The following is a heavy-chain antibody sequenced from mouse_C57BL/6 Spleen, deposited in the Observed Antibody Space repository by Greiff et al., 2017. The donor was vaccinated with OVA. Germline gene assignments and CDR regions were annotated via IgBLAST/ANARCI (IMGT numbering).Heavy chain of an antibody. D-gene: IGHD1-1*01. CDR2: FYPGSGNT. CDR1: GYTFTDSY. Sequence: QVQLKESGAELVRPGASVKLSCKASGYTFTDSYINWVKQRPGQGLEWIARFYPGSGNTYYTEKFKGKATLTAAKSSSTAYMQLSSLTSEDSAVYFCARFITTVVATDYYAMDYWGKGTSVTVSS. CDR3: ARFITTVVATDYYAMDY. J-gene: IGHJ4*01. V-gene: IGHV1-76*01.